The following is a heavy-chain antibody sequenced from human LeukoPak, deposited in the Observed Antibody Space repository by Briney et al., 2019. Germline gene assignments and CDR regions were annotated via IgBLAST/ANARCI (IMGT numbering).Heavy chain of an antibody. J-gene: IGHJ4*02. CDR1: GGSIGTYY. V-gene: IGHV4-59*01. CDR3: ARVDYDSSGNRFGC. CDR2: MSYSGTT. Sequence: SETLSLTCTVSGGSIGTYYWGWIRQPPGKELEWIGWIGYMSYSGTTKYNPSLESRAIISVDTPRNQFSLKLSSVTAADTALYYCARVDYDSSGNRFGCWGQGTLVTVSS. D-gene: IGHD3-22*01.